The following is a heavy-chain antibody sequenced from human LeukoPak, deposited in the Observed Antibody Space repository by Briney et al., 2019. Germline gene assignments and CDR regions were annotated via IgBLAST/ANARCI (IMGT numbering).Heavy chain of an antibody. Sequence: PSETLSLTCTVSGGSISSYYWSWIRQPPGKGLEWIGYIYYSGSTNYNPSLKSRVTISVDSSKNQFSLKLSSVTAADTAVYYCARTTEGGYTYDFFYYYYMDVWGKGTTVTISS. J-gene: IGHJ6*03. V-gene: IGHV4-59*01. CDR1: GGSISSYY. CDR3: ARTTEGGYTYDFFYYYYMDV. D-gene: IGHD5-18*01. CDR2: IYYSGST.